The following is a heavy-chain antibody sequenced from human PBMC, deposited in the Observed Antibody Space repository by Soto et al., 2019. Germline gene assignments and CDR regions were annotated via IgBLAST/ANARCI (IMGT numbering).Heavy chain of an antibody. J-gene: IGHJ4*02. V-gene: IGHV3-23*01. CDR3: AKVSSAWYAGFFDL. CDR1: GFTFIKYA. D-gene: IGHD2-8*01. Sequence: GGSLRLSCAASGFTFIKYAMTWARQAPGKGLEWVSAISSNGAGTYYVDSVKGRFTVSRDNSMNTLYLQMNTLRAEDTAVYYCAKVSSAWYAGFFDLWGQGTLVTVSS. CDR2: ISSNGAGT.